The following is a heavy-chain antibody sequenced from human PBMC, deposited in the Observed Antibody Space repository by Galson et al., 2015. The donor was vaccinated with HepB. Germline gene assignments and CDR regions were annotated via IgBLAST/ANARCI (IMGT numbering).Heavy chain of an antibody. Sequence: SLRLSCAASGFTFSSYGMHWVRQAPGKGLEWVASTSYDGSNKYYADSVKGRFTISGDNSKNTLHLEMNSLRAEDTAVYYCAKCLKQWLVRWGDFDYWGQGTLVTVSS. CDR3: AKCLKQWLVRWGDFDY. CDR2: TSYDGSNK. J-gene: IGHJ4*02. V-gene: IGHV3-30*18. D-gene: IGHD6-19*01. CDR1: GFTFSSYG.